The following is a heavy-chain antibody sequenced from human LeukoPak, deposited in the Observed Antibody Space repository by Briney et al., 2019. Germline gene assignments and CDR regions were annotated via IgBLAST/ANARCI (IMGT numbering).Heavy chain of an antibody. CDR3: TYGSGEAYFDY. CDR2: IKSKTDGGTT. J-gene: IGHJ4*02. D-gene: IGHD3-10*01. CDR1: GFTFSSAW. Sequence: AGGSLRLSCAASGFTFSSAWMSWVRQAPGKGLAWVGRIKSKTDGGTTDYAAPVKGRFTISRDDSKNTLYLQMNSLKTEDTAVYYCTYGSGEAYFDYWGQGTLVTVSS. V-gene: IGHV3-15*01.